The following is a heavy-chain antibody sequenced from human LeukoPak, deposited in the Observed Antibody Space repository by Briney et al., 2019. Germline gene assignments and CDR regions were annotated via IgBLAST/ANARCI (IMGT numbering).Heavy chain of an antibody. CDR1: GGSISSGGYY. D-gene: IGHD5-18*01. CDR3: ARGGYSYGYYYYGMDV. J-gene: IGHJ6*02. Sequence: SRTLSLTCTVSGGSISSGGYYWSWIRQHPGKGLEWIGYIYYSGSTYYNPSLKSRVTISVDTSKNQFSLKLSSVTAADTAVYYCARGGYSYGYYYYGMDVWGQGTTVTVSS. V-gene: IGHV4-31*03. CDR2: IYYSGST.